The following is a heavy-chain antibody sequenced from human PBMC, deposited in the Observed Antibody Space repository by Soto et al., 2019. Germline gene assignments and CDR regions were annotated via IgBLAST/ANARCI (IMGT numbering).Heavy chain of an antibody. CDR2: IYYSGST. V-gene: IGHV4-59*01. J-gene: IGHJ4*02. CDR3: ARVFGYSGYDSTSYFDY. D-gene: IGHD5-12*01. Sequence: PSETLSLTCTVSGGSISSYYWSWIRQPPGKGLEWIGYIYYSGSTNYNPSLKSRVTISVDTSKNQFSLKLSSVTAADTAVYYCARVFGYSGYDSTSYFDYWGQGTLGTVSS. CDR1: GGSISSYY.